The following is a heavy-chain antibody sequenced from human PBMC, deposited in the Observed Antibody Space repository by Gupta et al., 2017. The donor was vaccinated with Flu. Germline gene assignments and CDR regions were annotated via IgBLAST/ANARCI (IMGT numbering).Heavy chain of an antibody. D-gene: IGHD3-3*01. CDR2: IYYSGTA. CDR3: AGGVDDSAFDF. Sequence: SVSTSNTYWALIRQPPGQGLEWIATIYYSGTAYDNPSLRSRATMSLDTSRNQFSLKVRSMTTADTAVYYCAGGVDDSAFDFWGQGPLVTVSS. CDR1: SVSTSNTY. J-gene: IGHJ4*02. V-gene: IGHV4-39*01.